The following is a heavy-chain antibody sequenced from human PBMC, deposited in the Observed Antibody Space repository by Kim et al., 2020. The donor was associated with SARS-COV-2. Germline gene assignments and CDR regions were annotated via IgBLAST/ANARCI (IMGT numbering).Heavy chain of an antibody. Sequence: ASVKVSCKASGYTFTDYYIHWVRQAPGQGLEWRGWINPYSGDTNYAQKFQGRVTMTRDTSISTPYVELSSLRSDDTAVYYCARSAHFWSGHYLDLWGQGTLLTVSP. D-gene: IGHD3-3*01. V-gene: IGHV1-2*02. CDR3: ARSAHFWSGHYLDL. J-gene: IGHJ5*02. CDR2: INPYSGDT. CDR1: GYTFTDYY.